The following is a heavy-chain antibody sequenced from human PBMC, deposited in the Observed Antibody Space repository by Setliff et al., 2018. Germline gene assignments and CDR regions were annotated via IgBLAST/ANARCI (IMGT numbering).Heavy chain of an antibody. CDR3: ARDYGDSNWFDP. V-gene: IGHV4-38-2*01. Sequence: PSETLSLTCDVSGYSINSGYYWGWIRQPPGEGLEWIGSIYYSGSTNYNPSLKSRVTISVDTSKNQFSLKLSSVTAADTAVYYCARDYGDSNWFDPWGQGTLVTVSS. CDR2: IYYSGST. J-gene: IGHJ5*02. CDR1: GYSINSGYY. D-gene: IGHD4-17*01.